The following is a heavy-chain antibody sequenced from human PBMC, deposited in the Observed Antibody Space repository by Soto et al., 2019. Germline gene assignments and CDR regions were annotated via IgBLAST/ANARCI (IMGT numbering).Heavy chain of an antibody. CDR3: ARDLGNYWTGAGGNY. V-gene: IGHV1-18*01. CDR2: ISAYNGNT. D-gene: IGHD1-1*01. J-gene: IGHJ4*02. Sequence: QVQLVQSGAEVKKPGASVKVSCKASGYTFTSYGISWVRQAPGQGLEWMGWISAYNGNTNYAQKLQGRVTMTTDTSTSTANMELRSLRSDDTAVYYCARDLGNYWTGAGGNYWGQGTLVTVSS. CDR1: GYTFTSYG.